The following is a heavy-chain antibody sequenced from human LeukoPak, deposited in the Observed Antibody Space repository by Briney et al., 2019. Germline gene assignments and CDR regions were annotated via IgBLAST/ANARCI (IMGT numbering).Heavy chain of an antibody. V-gene: IGHV3-11*03. CDR2: ISSSGSYT. J-gene: IGHJ4*02. Sequence: PGGSLRLSCAASGFTFSGYYMSWIRQAPGKGLEWVSYISSSGSYTNYADSVKGRFTISRDNSKNTLYLQMNSLRAEDTAVYYCAKFKYYYGSGTQGAFDYWGQGTLVTVSS. D-gene: IGHD3-10*01. CDR1: GFTFSGYY. CDR3: AKFKYYYGSGTQGAFDY.